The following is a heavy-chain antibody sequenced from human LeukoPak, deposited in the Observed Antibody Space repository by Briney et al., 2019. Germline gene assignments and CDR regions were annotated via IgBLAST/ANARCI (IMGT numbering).Heavy chain of an antibody. V-gene: IGHV3-7*01. CDR2: IKQDGSQK. CDR1: GFTFSIYW. CDR3: ARVLTRGGFDY. D-gene: IGHD3-10*01. Sequence: GGSLRLSCAASGFTFSIYWMSWVRQAPGKGLEWVASIKQDGSQKYYVDSVKGRFTISRDNAKKSLYLQMNSLRAEDTAVYYCARVLTRGGFDYWGQGTLVTASS. J-gene: IGHJ4*02.